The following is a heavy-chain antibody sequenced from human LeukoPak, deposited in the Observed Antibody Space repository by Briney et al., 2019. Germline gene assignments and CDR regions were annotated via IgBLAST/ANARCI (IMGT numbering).Heavy chain of an antibody. V-gene: IGHV4-59*01. CDR2: IYYSGST. CDR3: ARFVGSSWLGFDI. J-gene: IGHJ3*02. D-gene: IGHD6-13*01. CDR1: GGSISSYY. Sequence: SETLSLTCTVSGGSISSYYWSWLRQPPGKGLEWIGYIYYSGSTNYNPSLKSRVTISVDTSKNQFSLKLSSVTAADTAVYYCARFVGSSWLGFDIWGHGTMVTVSS.